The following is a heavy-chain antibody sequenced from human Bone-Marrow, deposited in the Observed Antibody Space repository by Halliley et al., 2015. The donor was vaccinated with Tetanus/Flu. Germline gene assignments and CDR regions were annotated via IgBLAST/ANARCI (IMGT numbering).Heavy chain of an antibody. CDR1: AGSITTSNW. V-gene: IGHV4-4*01. CDR2: IYHGGAF. D-gene: IGHD3-10*01. Sequence: TLSLTCTVSAGSITTSNWWSWVRQPPGKGREWIGEIYHGGAFNYAPALESRVSMSGDKSKNQFSLTLTSLNAADTAVYFCAGHLATRGTRGFDSWGQGVLVTVSS. CDR3: AGHLATRGTRGFDS. J-gene: IGHJ4*02.